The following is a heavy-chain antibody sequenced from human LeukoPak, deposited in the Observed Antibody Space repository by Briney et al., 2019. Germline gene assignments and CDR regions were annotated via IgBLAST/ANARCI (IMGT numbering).Heavy chain of an antibody. J-gene: IGHJ4*02. Sequence: SETLSLTCTVSGGSMSSYYWSWIRQPPGNGLGWIGYIYYSGSTNYNPSLKSRVTISVDTSKNQFSLKLSSVTAADTAVYYCASRHFWSGYLDYWGQGTLVTVSS. CDR3: ASRHFWSGYLDY. CDR1: GGSMSSYY. D-gene: IGHD3-3*02. V-gene: IGHV4-59*01. CDR2: IYYSGST.